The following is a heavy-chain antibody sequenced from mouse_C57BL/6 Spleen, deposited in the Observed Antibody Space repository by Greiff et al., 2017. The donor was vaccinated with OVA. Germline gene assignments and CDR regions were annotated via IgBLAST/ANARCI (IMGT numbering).Heavy chain of an antibody. CDR2: INPNNGGT. J-gene: IGHJ3*01. V-gene: IGHV1-22*01. D-gene: IGHD2-1*01. CDR3: AREALYGNPFAY. Sequence: VQLQQSGPELVKPGASVKMSCKASGYTFTDYNMHWVKQSHGKSLEWIGYINPNNGGTSSNQKFKGKATLTVNKSSSTAYMELRSLTSEESAVYYCAREALYGNPFAYWGQGTLVTVSA. CDR1: GYTFTDYN.